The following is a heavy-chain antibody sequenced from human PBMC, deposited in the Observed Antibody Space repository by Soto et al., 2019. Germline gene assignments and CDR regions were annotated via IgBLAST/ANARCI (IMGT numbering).Heavy chain of an antibody. J-gene: IGHJ3*02. CDR1: GGSIRSYY. D-gene: IGHD6-25*01. CDR3: ARGAAAFDI. Sequence: KASETLSLTCTVSGGSIRSYYWSWIRQPPGKGLEWIGYIYSSGSTNYNPSLKSRVTISVDTSKSQFSLKLSSVTAADMAVYYCARGAAAFDIWGRGTMVTVSS. V-gene: IGHV4-59*01. CDR2: IYSSGST.